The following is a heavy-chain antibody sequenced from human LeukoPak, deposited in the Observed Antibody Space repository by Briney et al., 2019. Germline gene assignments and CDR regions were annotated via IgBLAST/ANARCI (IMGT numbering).Heavy chain of an antibody. D-gene: IGHD1-1*01. CDR2: MKGDGRSI. Sequence: GGSLRLSCAASGFTFGNFWMSWVRQAPGRGLEWVASMKGDGRSINYVGSVKGRFTISRDNARNSLYLQMSSLRAEDTAVYYCARLFGGVTTFDSWGQGALVTVSS. CDR1: GFTFGNFW. J-gene: IGHJ4*02. CDR3: ARLFGGVTTFDS. V-gene: IGHV3-7*01.